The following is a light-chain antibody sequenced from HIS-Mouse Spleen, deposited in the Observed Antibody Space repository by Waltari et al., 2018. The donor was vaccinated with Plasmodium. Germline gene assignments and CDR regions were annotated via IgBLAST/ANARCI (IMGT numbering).Light chain of an antibody. CDR1: QGISSY. Sequence: AIRMTQSPSSLSASTGDRVTILCRASQGISSYLSWYQQKPGKAPKLLIYAASTLQRGVPSRCSGSGSGTDFTLTISCLQSEDFATYYCQQYYSYPITFGQGTRLEIK. V-gene: IGKV1-8*01. CDR3: QQYYSYPIT. CDR2: AAS. J-gene: IGKJ5*01.